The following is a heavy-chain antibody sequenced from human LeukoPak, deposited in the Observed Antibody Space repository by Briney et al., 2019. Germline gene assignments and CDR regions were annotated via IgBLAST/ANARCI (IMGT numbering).Heavy chain of an antibody. CDR1: GFIFDDYA. D-gene: IGHD5-12*01. J-gene: IGHJ4*02. CDR3: AKDRGYSGYDALDY. Sequence: GRSLRLSCAASGFIFDDYAMHWVRQAPGKGLEWVSGISWNSGSIGYADSVKGRFTISRDNAKNSLYLQMNSLRAEDTALYYCAKDRGYSGYDALDYWGQGTLVTVSS. CDR2: ISWNSGSI. V-gene: IGHV3-9*01.